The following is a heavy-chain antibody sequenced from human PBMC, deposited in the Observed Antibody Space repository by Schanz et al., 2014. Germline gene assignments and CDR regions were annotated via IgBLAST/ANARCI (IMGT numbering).Heavy chain of an antibody. CDR3: VRDKAAALADHFDY. V-gene: IGHV3-9*01. D-gene: IGHD2-15*01. J-gene: IGHJ4*02. Sequence: EVHLVESGGGWVQPGRSLRLSCAASGFTFDDSAMHWVRQAPGKGLEWVSGISWDSGSIAYADSVNGRFTISRDNTKNSLYLQMTGLRGEDTAFYYCVRDKAAALADHFDYWGQGTLVTVSS. CDR1: GFTFDDSA. CDR2: ISWDSGSI.